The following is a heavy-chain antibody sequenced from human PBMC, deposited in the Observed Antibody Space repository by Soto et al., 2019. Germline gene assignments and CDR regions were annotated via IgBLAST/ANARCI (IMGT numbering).Heavy chain of an antibody. J-gene: IGHJ4*02. D-gene: IGHD3-3*01. CDR3: AKDKGTDYDFWSGYYDY. V-gene: IGHV3-30*18. CDR1: GFTFSSYG. Sequence: QVQLVESGGGVVQPGRSLRLSCAASGFTFSSYGMHWVRQAPGKGLEWVAVISYDGSNKYYADSVKGRFTISRDNSKNTLYLQMNSLRAEDTAVYYCAKDKGTDYDFWSGYYDYWGQGTLVTVSS. CDR2: ISYDGSNK.